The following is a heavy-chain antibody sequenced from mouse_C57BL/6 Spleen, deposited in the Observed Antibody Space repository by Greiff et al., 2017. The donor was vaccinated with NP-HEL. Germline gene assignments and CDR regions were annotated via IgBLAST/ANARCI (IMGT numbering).Heavy chain of an antibody. CDR1: GYTFTSYW. CDR2: IYPSDSET. Sequence: QVQLQQPGAELVRPGSSVKLSCKASGYTFTSYWMDWVKQRPGQGLEWIGNIYPSDSETHYNQKFKDKATLTVDKSSSTAYMQLSSLTSEDSAVYYCAREGDSSYYFDYWGHGTTLTVSS. J-gene: IGHJ2*01. CDR3: AREGDSSYYFDY. V-gene: IGHV1-61*01. D-gene: IGHD3-3*01.